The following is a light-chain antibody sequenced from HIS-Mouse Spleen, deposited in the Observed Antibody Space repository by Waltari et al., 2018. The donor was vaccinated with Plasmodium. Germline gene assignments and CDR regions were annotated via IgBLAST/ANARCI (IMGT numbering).Light chain of an antibody. CDR1: SSDVGGYNC. CDR2: EVS. CDR3: SSYAGSNNLV. J-gene: IGLJ2*01. V-gene: IGLV2-8*01. Sequence: QSALTQPPSASGSPGQSVTISCTGTSSDVGGYNCVSWYQQHPGKAPNLMIYEVSKRPSGVPDRFSGSKSGNTASLTVSGLQAEDEADYYCSSYAGSNNLVFGGGTKLTVL.